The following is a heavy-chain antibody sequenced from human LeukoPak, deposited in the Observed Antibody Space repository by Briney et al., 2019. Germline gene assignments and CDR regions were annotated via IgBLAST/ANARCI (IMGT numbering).Heavy chain of an antibody. V-gene: IGHV4-59*01. D-gene: IGHD5-18*01. CDR1: GGSISSYY. J-gene: IGHJ4*02. CDR3: ARDVTAMAYFDY. CDR2: IDYSGST. Sequence: PWETLSLTCTVSGGSISSYYWSWIRQPPGKGLEWIGYIDYSGSTNYNPSLKSRVTISVDTSKNQFSLKLSSVTAVDTAVYYCARDVTAMAYFDYWGQGTLVTVSS.